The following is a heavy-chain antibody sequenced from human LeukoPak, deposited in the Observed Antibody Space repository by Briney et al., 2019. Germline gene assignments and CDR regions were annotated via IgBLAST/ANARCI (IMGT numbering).Heavy chain of an antibody. V-gene: IGHV3-33*01. CDR2: IWYDGSNK. J-gene: IGHJ4*02. D-gene: IGHD3-10*01. Sequence: GGSLRLSCAASGFTFSSYGMHWVRQAPGKGLEWVAVIWYDGSNKYYADSVKGRFTISRDNSKNTLYLQMNSLRAEDTAVYYCASGGKFWESSFDYWGQGTLVTVSS. CDR1: GFTFSSYG. CDR3: ASGGKFWESSFDY.